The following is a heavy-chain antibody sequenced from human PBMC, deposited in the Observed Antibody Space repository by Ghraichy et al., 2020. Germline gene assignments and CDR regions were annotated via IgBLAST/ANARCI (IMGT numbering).Heavy chain of an antibody. CDR3: AREDSSGWYGWGNYYYGMDV. CDR2: IKQDGSEK. V-gene: IGHV3-7*05. J-gene: IGHJ6*02. Sequence: GGSLRLSCAASGFTFSSYWMSWVRQAPGKGLEWVANIKQDGSEKYYVDSVKGRFTISRDNAKNSLYLQMNSLRAEDTAVYYCAREDSSGWYGWGNYYYGMDVWGQGTTVTVSS. D-gene: IGHD6-19*01. CDR1: GFTFSSYW.